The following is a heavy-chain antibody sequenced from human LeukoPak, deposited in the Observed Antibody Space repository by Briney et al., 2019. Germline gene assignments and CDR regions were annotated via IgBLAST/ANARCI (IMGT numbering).Heavy chain of an antibody. D-gene: IGHD3-10*01. CDR3: ARDGFRDCFDP. Sequence: SETLSLTCTVSGGSISSYYWSWIRQPPGKGLEWIGYIYYSGSTNYNPSLKSRVTISVDTSKNQFSLKLSSVTAADTAVYYCARDGFRDCFDPWGQGTLVTVSS. V-gene: IGHV4-59*01. CDR2: IYYSGST. CDR1: GGSISSYY. J-gene: IGHJ5*02.